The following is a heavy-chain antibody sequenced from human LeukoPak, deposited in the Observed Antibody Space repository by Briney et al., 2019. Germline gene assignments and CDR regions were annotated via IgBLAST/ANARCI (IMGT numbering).Heavy chain of an antibody. CDR1: GGSISSYY. Sequence: ASETLSLTCTVSGGSISSYYWSWIRQPPGKGLEWIGYIYYSGSTNYNPSLKSRVTISVDTSKNQFSLKLSSVTAADTAVYYCAGAYSSGWYGGPYFASGGQGTLVTVSS. D-gene: IGHD6-19*01. CDR3: AGAYSSGWYGGPYFAS. CDR2: IYYSGST. V-gene: IGHV4-59*01. J-gene: IGHJ4*02.